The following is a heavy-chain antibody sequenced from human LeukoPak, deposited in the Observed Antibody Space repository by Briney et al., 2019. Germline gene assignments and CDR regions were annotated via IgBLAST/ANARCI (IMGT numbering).Heavy chain of an antibody. J-gene: IGHJ6*02. Sequence: GGSLTRSCTASGFTFGSYAMSWVRHAPGKGLEWVSSISGGSEDTYYADSVKGRFTISRDNSKSTLYLQMNSLRAEDTAVYYCARTIAQYSNSWLYFYYGLDVWGQGTTVTVSS. D-gene: IGHD6-13*01. CDR2: ISGGSEDT. V-gene: IGHV3-23*01. CDR1: GFTFGSYA. CDR3: ARTIAQYSNSWLYFYYGLDV.